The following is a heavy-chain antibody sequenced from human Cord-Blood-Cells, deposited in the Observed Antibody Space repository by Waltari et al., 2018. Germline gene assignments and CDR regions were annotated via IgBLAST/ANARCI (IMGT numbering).Heavy chain of an antibody. CDR3: ARVGLGTIFGVVNAFDI. CDR1: GGSISSGDYY. Sequence: QVQLQESGPGLVKPSQTLSLTCTVSGGSISSGDYYWSWIRQPPGKGLEWIGYIYYSGGTYYNPSLKSRVTISVDTSKNQFSLKLSSVTAADTAVYYCARVGLGTIFGVVNAFDIWGQGTMVTVSS. J-gene: IGHJ3*02. D-gene: IGHD3-3*01. V-gene: IGHV4-30-4*01. CDR2: IYYSGGT.